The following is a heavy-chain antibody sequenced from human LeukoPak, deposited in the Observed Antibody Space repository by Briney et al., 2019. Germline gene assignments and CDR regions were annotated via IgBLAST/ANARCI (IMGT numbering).Heavy chain of an antibody. D-gene: IGHD3-3*01. Sequence: SETLSLTCTVSGGSISSSSYYWGWIRQPPGKGLEWIGSIYYSGSTYYNPSLKSRVTISVDTSKNQFSLKLSSVTAADTAVYYCARHRYYDFWSGYYNHPEYDYWGQGTLVTVSS. V-gene: IGHV4-39*01. J-gene: IGHJ4*02. CDR3: ARHRYYDFWSGYYNHPEYDY. CDR1: GGSISSSSYY. CDR2: IYYSGST.